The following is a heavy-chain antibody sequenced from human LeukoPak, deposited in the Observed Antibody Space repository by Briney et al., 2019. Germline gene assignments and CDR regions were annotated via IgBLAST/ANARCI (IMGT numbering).Heavy chain of an antibody. Sequence: SETLSLTCTISGGSVSDYYWSWIRQPPGKRLEWIGEINHSGSTNYNPSLKSRVTISVDTSKNQFSLKLSSVTAADTAVYYCARVRLYQSYYYYYYMDVWGKGTTVTISS. V-gene: IGHV4-34*01. CDR3: ARVRLYQSYYYYYYMDV. CDR2: INHSGST. D-gene: IGHD2-2*01. J-gene: IGHJ6*03. CDR1: GGSVSDYY.